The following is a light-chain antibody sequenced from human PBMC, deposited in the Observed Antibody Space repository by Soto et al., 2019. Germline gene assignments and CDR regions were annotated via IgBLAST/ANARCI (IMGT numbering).Light chain of an antibody. V-gene: IGKV3-11*01. CDR2: DAS. CDR1: QSVRSY. J-gene: IGKJ5*01. Sequence: EIVLTQSPATLSLSPGERATLSCRASQSVRSYLAWYQHKPGQAPRLLIYDASNRATGIPTRFSGSGSGTDFTLTISSLEPEDFAVYYCQQRSNWPPITFGQGTRLE. CDR3: QQRSNWPPIT.